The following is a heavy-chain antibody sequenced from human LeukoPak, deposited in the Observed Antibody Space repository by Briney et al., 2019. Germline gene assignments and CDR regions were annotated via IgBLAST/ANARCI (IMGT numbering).Heavy chain of an antibody. CDR2: IYYTGST. CDR3: ERFLKPTVMFAFDI. J-gene: IGHJ3*02. V-gene: IGHV4-59*01. Sequence: SESLSLTCTVSGGSIKNYYWSWVRERPRKGPWWVGDIYYTGSTNYNPSLYSLVAMSVDTGKNKFSLKRSSVSAADTGLFYCERFLKPTVMFAFDIWGQGTMVTVSS. D-gene: IGHD1-1*01. CDR1: GGSIKNYY.